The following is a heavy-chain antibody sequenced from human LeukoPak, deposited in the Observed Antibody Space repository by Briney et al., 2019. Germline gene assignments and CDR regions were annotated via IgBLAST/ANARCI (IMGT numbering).Heavy chain of an antibody. D-gene: IGHD3-10*01. J-gene: IGHJ4*02. CDR3: ATDHYYGSGSYYN. CDR1: GGSISSYY. Sequence: SETLSLTCTVSGGSISSYYWSWIRLPPGKGLEWIGYIYYSGSTNYNPSLKSRVTISVDTSKNQFSLKLSSVTAADTAVYYCATDHYYGSGSYYNWGQGTLVTVSS. CDR2: IYYSGST. V-gene: IGHV4-59*12.